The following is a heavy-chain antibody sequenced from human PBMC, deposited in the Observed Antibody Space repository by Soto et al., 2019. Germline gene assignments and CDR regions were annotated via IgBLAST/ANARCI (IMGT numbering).Heavy chain of an antibody. V-gene: IGHV5-51*01. J-gene: IGHJ5*02. D-gene: IGHD2-2*01. Sequence: GESLKISFKGSGYSFTSYCIGWVRQMPGKGLEWMGIIYPGDSDTRYSPSFQGQVTISADKSISTAYLQWSSLKASDTAMYYCARLNVVVVPAAMIWFDPWGQGTLVTVSS. CDR3: ARLNVVVVPAAMIWFDP. CDR1: GYSFTSYC. CDR2: IYPGDSDT.